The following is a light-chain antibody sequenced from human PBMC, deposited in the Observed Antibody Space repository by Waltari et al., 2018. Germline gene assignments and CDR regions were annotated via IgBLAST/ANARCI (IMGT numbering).Light chain of an antibody. J-gene: IGLJ3*02. CDR2: SNQ. Sequence: QSVLTQPPSASGTPGQRVTVSCSGSSSNIGTNTVNWYQQLPGTAPKILIHSNQQWPTGVPYLISASSSGTSASLAISGLQSEDEADYYCAAWHDSLHGLVFGGGTKLTVL. V-gene: IGLV1-44*01. CDR3: AAWHDSLHGLV. CDR1: SSNIGTNT.